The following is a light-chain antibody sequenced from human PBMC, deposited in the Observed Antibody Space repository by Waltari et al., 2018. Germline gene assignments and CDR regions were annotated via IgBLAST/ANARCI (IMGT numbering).Light chain of an antibody. V-gene: IGLV2-14*03. CDR3: SSYTSISTLV. CDR1: SSDISSDNH. J-gene: IGLJ3*02. CDR2: DVK. Sequence: QSALTQPASVSGSPGQSITISCTATSSDISSDNHVSWYQQHPGKAPKVMIYDVKNRPSWVAYLCSGSSSANTASLPVSGLQAEDEADYYCSSYTSISTLVFGGGTKLTVV.